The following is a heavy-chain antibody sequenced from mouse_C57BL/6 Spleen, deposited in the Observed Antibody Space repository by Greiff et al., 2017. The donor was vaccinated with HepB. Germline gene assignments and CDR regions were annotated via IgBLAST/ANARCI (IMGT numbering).Heavy chain of an antibody. CDR1: GYTFTGYW. V-gene: IGHV1-9*01. Sequence: QVQLQQSGAELMKPGASVKLSCKATGYTFTGYWIEWVKQRPGHGLEWIGEILPGSGSTNYNEKFKGKATFTADTSSNIAYMQLSSLTTEDSAIYYCARCPPYYYGSGYWYFDVWGTGTTVTVSS. CDR2: ILPGSGST. CDR3: ARCPPYYYGSGYWYFDV. J-gene: IGHJ1*03. D-gene: IGHD1-1*01.